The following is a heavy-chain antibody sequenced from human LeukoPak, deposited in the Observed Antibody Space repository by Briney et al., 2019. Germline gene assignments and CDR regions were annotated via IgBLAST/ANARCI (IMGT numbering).Heavy chain of an antibody. Sequence: SETLSLTCAVYGGSFSGYYWGWIRQPPGKGLEWLGSIYYSGSTYYNPSLKSRVTISVDTSKNQFSLKRSSVTAADTAVYYCASLRERSFYARGFDYWGQGTLVTVSS. CDR3: ASLRERSFYARGFDY. J-gene: IGHJ4*02. V-gene: IGHV4-34*01. CDR1: GGSFSGYY. D-gene: IGHD2-2*01. CDR2: IYYSGST.